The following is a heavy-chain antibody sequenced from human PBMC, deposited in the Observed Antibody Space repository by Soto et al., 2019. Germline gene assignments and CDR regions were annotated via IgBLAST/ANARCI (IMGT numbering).Heavy chain of an antibody. CDR2: FSISSSSI. CDR1: GFTFSSYS. Sequence: PGGSLRLSCAASGFTFSSYSMNWVRQAPGKGLEWVSYFSISSSSIYYADSVKGRFTISRDNSKNTLYLQMNSLRAEDTAVYYCAKDLAFGIAVAGGYYYGMDVWGQGTTVTVSS. V-gene: IGHV3-48*01. J-gene: IGHJ6*02. CDR3: AKDLAFGIAVAGGYYYGMDV. D-gene: IGHD6-19*01.